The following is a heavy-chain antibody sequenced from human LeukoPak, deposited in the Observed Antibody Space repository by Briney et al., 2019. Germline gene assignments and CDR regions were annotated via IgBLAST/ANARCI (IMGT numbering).Heavy chain of an antibody. CDR1: GYTFTSYD. CDR3: ARAGSGWYGVVDY. CDR2: MNPNSGNT. V-gene: IGHV1-8*01. Sequence: ASVKVSCKATGYTFTSYDTNWVRQATGQGLEWMGWMNPNSGNTGYAQKFQGRVTMTRNTSISTAYMELSSLRPEDTAVYYCARAGSGWYGVVDYWGQGTLVTVSS. J-gene: IGHJ4*02. D-gene: IGHD6-19*01.